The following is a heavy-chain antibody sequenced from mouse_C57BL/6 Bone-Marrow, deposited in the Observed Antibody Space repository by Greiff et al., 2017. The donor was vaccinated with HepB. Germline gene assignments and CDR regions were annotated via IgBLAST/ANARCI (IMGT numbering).Heavy chain of an antibody. CDR1: GYTFTSYW. CDR2: IHPNSGST. V-gene: IGHV1-64*01. Sequence: QVQLQQPGAELVKPGASVKLSCKASGYTFTSYWMHWVKQRPGQGLEWIEMIHPNSGSTNYNEKFKSKATLTVDKSSSTAYMQLSSLTSEDSAVYYCARYPLEYFDVWGTGTTVTVSS. CDR3: ARYPLEYFDV. J-gene: IGHJ1*03.